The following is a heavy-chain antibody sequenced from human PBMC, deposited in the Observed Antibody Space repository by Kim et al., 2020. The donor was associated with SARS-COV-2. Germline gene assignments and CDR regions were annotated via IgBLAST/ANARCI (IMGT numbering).Heavy chain of an antibody. Sequence: NPSHKSRVTTSVDTSKNPFSLKLSSVTAADTAVYYCARGGTCSGSYVLDYWGQGTLVTVSS. CDR3: ARGGTCSGSYVLDY. J-gene: IGHJ4*02. D-gene: IGHD1-26*01. V-gene: IGHV4-39*07.